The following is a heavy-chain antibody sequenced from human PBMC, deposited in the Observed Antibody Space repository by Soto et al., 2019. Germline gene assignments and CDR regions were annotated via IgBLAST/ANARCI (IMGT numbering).Heavy chain of an antibody. CDR3: AKGPPPGYCSGGSCYSPGY. V-gene: IGHV3-23*01. CDR1: GFTFSSYA. CDR2: ISGGGGST. J-gene: IGHJ4*02. D-gene: IGHD2-15*01. Sequence: GGSLRLSCAASGFTFSSYAMSWVRQAPGKGLEWVSAISGGGGSTYYADSVKGRFTISRDNSKNTLYLQMNSLRAEDTAVYYCAKGPPPGYCSGGSCYSPGYWGQGTLVTVS.